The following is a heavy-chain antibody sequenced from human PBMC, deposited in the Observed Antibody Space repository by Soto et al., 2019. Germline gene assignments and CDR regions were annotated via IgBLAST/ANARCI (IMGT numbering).Heavy chain of an antibody. J-gene: IGHJ6*02. Sequence: GGSLRLSCAASGFTFSTYAMTWVRQAPGKGLEWVSIISSSGDATYYLDSVKGRFTISRDNSRNTLNLQMHSLRAEDTAVYYCAKNGDFWSWGMDVWGQGTTVTVSS. D-gene: IGHD3-3*01. CDR3: AKNGDFWSWGMDV. CDR2: ISSSGDAT. CDR1: GFTFSTYA. V-gene: IGHV3-23*01.